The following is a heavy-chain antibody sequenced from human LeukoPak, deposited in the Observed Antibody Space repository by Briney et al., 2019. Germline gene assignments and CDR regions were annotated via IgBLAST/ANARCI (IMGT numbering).Heavy chain of an antibody. D-gene: IGHD2-15*01. CDR1: GGSFSGYY. CDR3: ARVANCSGGSCYPIPPSKFDY. V-gene: IGHV4-34*01. J-gene: IGHJ4*02. Sequence: SETLSLTCAVYGGSFSGYYWSWIRQPPGKGLEWIGEINHSGSTNYNPSLKSRVTISVDTSKNRFSLKLSSVTAADTAVYYCARVANCSGGSCYPIPPSKFDYWGQGTLVTVSS. CDR2: INHSGST.